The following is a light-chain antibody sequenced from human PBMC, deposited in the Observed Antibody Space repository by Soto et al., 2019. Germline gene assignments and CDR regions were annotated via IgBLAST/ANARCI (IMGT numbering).Light chain of an antibody. V-gene: IGKV3-20*01. Sequence: EIVLTQSPGTLSLSPGERATLSCRASQSVNNNYLAWYQQKPGQAHRLLIYGASRRATGIPDRFSGSGSGTDFTLTISRLEPEDFAVYYCQQYGSSPLTFGGGTKVEIK. CDR3: QQYGSSPLT. CDR2: GAS. CDR1: QSVNNNY. J-gene: IGKJ4*01.